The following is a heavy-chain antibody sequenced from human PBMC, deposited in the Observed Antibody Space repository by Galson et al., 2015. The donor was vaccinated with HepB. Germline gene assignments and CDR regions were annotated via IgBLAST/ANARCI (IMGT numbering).Heavy chain of an antibody. V-gene: IGHV3-11*01. CDR1: GFTFSDYY. CDR2: ISSSGRTI. Sequence: SLRLSCAASGFTFSDYYMSWIRQAPGEGLEWVSYISSSGRTIYYADSVKGRFTISRDNAKNSLYLQMNSLRAEDTAVYYCARDLEYYDSLYYYGMDVWGQGTTVTVSS. D-gene: IGHD3-3*01. CDR3: ARDLEYYDSLYYYGMDV. J-gene: IGHJ6*02.